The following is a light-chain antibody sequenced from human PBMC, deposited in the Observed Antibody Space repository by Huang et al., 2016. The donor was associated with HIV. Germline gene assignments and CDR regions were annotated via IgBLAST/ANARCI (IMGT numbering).Light chain of an antibody. CDR2: DAS. V-gene: IGKV1-16*01. J-gene: IGKJ4*01. CDR1: QAIYTY. CDR3: QQYNSYPRT. Sequence: DIQMTQFPSSLSASVGDRVTITCRASQAIYTYLAWFQQKPGKAPKSLFYDASSLHSGVSSRFSGSGSGTDFTLTISRLQPEDFATYYCQQYNSYPRTFGGGTKVEIK.